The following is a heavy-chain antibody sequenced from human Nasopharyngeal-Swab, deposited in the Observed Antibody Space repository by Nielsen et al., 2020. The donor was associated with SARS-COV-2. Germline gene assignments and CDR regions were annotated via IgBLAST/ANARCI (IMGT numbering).Heavy chain of an antibody. CDR1: GFTFSSYS. J-gene: IGHJ6*03. D-gene: IGHD3-16*02. Sequence: GESLKISCAASGFTFSSYSMNWVRQAPGKGLEWVSSISSSSSYIYYADSVKGRFTISRDDAKNSLYLQMNSLRAEDTAVYYCARLRSYYYYMDVWGKGTTVTVSS. V-gene: IGHV3-21*01. CDR2: ISSSSSYI. CDR3: ARLRSYYYYMDV.